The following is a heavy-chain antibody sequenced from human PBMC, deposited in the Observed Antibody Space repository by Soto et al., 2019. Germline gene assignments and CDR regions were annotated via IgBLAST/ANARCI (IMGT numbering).Heavy chain of an antibody. CDR1: GGSFSGYY. Sequence: SETLSLTCAVYGGSFSGYYWNWIRQSPGKGLEWIGEINYSGSTKYNPSLKSRVTISLDVSKNQFSLKLSSVTAADTAVYYCTRGDWDNVIYVNTFDMGGKGKMVT. V-gene: IGHV4-34*01. J-gene: IGHJ3*02. D-gene: IGHD3-9*01. CDR3: TRGDWDNVIYVNTFDM. CDR2: INYSGST.